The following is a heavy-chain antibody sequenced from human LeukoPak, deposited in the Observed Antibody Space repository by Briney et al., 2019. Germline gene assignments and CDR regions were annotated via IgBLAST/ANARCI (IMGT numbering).Heavy chain of an antibody. Sequence: GGSLRLSCAASGFTFSSYGMQWVRQAPGKGLDWVAGIWYDGSNKNYADSVKGRFTISRDNSKNTLFLQMNSLRAEDTAVYYCGGVNCGGKFHSPPPPDYWGQGTLVTVSA. D-gene: IGHD2-21*01. V-gene: IGHV3-33*01. CDR2: IWYDGSNK. CDR3: GGVNCGGKFHSPPPPDY. J-gene: IGHJ4*02. CDR1: GFTFSSYG.